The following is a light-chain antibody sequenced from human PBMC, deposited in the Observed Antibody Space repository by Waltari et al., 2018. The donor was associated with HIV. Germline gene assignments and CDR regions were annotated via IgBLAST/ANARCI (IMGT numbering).Light chain of an antibody. V-gene: IGKV3-15*01. CDR1: QSVRSN. Sequence: EIVMTQSPATLSVSPGERATLSCRASQSVRSNLAWYQQRPGQAPRLLISGASTRATGVPARFSGSVSGTDFTLTISSLQSEDFAVYYCQQYDNWPPITFGQGTRLEI. J-gene: IGKJ5*01. CDR3: QQYDNWPPIT. CDR2: GAS.